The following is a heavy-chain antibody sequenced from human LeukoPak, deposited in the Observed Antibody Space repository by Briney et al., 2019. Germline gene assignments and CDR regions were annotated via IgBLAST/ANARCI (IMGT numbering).Heavy chain of an antibody. CDR1: GFTFSSYS. D-gene: IGHD6-19*01. V-gene: IGHV3-48*01. CDR3: ARDLKYSSGWYRLEDY. CDR2: ISSSSSTI. J-gene: IGHJ4*02. Sequence: GSLSLSCAASGFTFSSYSMNWVRPAPGKGLEWVSYISSSSSTIYYTDSVKGRFTISRDNAKNSLYLQMNSLRAEDTAVYYCARDLKYSSGWYRLEDYWGQGTLVTVSS.